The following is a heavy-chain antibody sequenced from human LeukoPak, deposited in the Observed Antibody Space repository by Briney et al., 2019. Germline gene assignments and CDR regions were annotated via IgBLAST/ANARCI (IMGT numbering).Heavy chain of an antibody. J-gene: IGHJ6*02. CDR1: GFTFSSYA. CDR3: ARVAIFGVVIPRGDV. CDR2: IYRGGST. V-gene: IGHV3-66*01. D-gene: IGHD3-3*01. Sequence: PGGSLRLSCAASGFTFSSYAMSWVRQAPGKGVEWVSVIYRGGSTYYAGSVKGRFTIPRDNSKTTLYLQMNSLSAEDTAVYYCARVAIFGVVIPRGDVWGRGTTVTVSS.